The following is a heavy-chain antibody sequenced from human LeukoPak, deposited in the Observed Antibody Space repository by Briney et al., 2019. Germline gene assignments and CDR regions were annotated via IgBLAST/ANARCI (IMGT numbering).Heavy chain of an antibody. CDR3: ARAEGHYWIYPGDWYFDL. CDR2: IIPIFGTA. Sequence: SVKVSCKASGGTFSSYAISWVRQAPGQGLEWMGGIIPIFGTANYAQKFQGRVTITTDESTSTAYMELSSLRSEDTAVYYCARAEGHYWIYPGDWYFDLWGRGTLVTVSS. D-gene: IGHD1-7*01. CDR1: GGTFSSYA. J-gene: IGHJ2*01. V-gene: IGHV1-69*05.